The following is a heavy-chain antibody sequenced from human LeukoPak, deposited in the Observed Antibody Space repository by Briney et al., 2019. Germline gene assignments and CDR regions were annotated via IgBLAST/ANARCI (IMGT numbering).Heavy chain of an antibody. J-gene: IGHJ5*02. CDR3: ARSYRYNWFDP. V-gene: IGHV4-38-2*02. CDR1: GFSLSSGYY. D-gene: IGHD4-11*01. Sequence: SETLSLTCTVSGFSLSSGYYWGWIRQSPGKGLEWIGSNYHGGSSHYNPSLKSRVTISIDTSKNHFSLNLTSVTAADTAVYYCARSYRYNWFDPWGQGTLVTVSS. CDR2: NYHGGSS.